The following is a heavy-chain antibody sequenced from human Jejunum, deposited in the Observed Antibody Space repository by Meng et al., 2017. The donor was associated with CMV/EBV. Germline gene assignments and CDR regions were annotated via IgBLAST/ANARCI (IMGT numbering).Heavy chain of an antibody. V-gene: IGHV1-18*04. D-gene: IGHD7-27*01. J-gene: IGHJ4*02. CDR2: FSPGNGQT. CDR1: GYTFTDHN. CDR3: ARDVWGFDY. Sequence: VHVPQAGNDGKKPEASCKTSCKTSGYTFTDHNSGWVRQAPGQGLEWVGWFSPGNGQTVYGHKVQGRVTVTTDTSTSTAYMELRSLRSDDTAMYYCARDVWGFDYWGQGTLVTVSS.